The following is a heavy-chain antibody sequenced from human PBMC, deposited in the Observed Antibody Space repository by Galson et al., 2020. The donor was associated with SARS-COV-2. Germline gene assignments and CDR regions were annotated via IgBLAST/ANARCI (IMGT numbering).Heavy chain of an antibody. CDR3: AREAQCTTTCYSHMWFDP. D-gene: IGHD2-2*01. V-gene: IGHV4-39*02. CDR2: DHYSGST. J-gene: IGHJ5*02. CDR1: GASISSGSYS. Sequence: SETLSLTCTVSGASISSGSYSWGWVRQPPGKGQEWIGTDHYSGSTYYNTSLQNRVTISADTSKNQISLKLTSVTAADTAVYYCAREAQCTTTCYSHMWFDPWGQGMLVTVSS.